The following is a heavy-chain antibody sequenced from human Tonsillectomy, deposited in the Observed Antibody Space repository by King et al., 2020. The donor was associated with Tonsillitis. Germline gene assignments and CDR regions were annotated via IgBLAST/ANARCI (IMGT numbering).Heavy chain of an antibody. Sequence: VQLVESGGGLVQPGGSLRLSCAASGFTFSTYAMTWVRQAPGKGLEWVSAISGSAASTYYADSVKGRFTISRDNSKNTLYLQMNSLRAKDTAVYYCAKLGYSSGWYGYFDYWGQGTLVTVSS. J-gene: IGHJ4*02. V-gene: IGHV3-23*04. CDR3: AKLGYSSGWYGYFDY. D-gene: IGHD6-19*01. CDR2: ISGSAAST. CDR1: GFTFSTYA.